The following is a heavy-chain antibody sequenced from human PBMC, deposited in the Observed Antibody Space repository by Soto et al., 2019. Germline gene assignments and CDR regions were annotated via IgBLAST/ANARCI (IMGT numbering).Heavy chain of an antibody. CDR2: IHYSGST. D-gene: IGHD3-3*01. Sequence: SETLSLTCTVSGGSLTSYYWSWIRQPPGKGLEWIGYIHYSGSTSYNPSLKSRVTISVDTSKNQFSLKLSSVTAADTAVYYCARGRSGFDYWGQGTLVTVSS. CDR1: GGSLTSYY. V-gene: IGHV4-59*01. CDR3: ARGRSGFDY. J-gene: IGHJ4*02.